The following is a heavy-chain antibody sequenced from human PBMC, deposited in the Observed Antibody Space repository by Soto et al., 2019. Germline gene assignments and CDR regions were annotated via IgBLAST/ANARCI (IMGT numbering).Heavy chain of an antibody. CDR3: TRSPPGVAGRYYFDF. CDR1: GFAFSSYG. D-gene: IGHD6-6*01. Sequence: QVQLVESGGGVVQPGRSLRLSCAASGFAFSSYGMHWVRQTPGKGLEGVALIWYDGSNQYYADSVKGRFTISRDNSKNPLYLQMHSLRAEDTAVYFCTRSPPGVAGRYYFDFWGQGTLVTVSS. V-gene: IGHV3-33*01. CDR2: IWYDGSNQ. J-gene: IGHJ4*02.